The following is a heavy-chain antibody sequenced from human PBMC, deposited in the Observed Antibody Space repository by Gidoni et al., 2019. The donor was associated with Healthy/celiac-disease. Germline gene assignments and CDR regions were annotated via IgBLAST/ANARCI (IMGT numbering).Heavy chain of an antibody. J-gene: IGHJ4*02. CDR2: ISYDGSNK. CDR1: GFTFSSYA. V-gene: IGHV3-30-3*01. D-gene: IGHD1-1*01. Sequence: QVQLVESGGGVVQPGRSLRLSCAASGFTFSSYAMHWVRQAPGKGLEWVAVISYDGSNKYYADSVKGRFTISRDNSKNTLYLQMNSLRAEDTAVYYCARDWGEITTGTVLFGYWGQGTLVTVSS. CDR3: ARDWGEITTGTVLFGY.